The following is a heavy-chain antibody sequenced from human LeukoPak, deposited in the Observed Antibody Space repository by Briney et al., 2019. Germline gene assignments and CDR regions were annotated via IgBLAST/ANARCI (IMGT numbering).Heavy chain of an antibody. CDR1: GFXFSGYT. CDR3: ARVWSMIREYVEY. D-gene: IGHD3-10*01. J-gene: IGHJ4*02. Sequence: GGSLRLSCAASGFXFSGYTMNWVRQAPGKGLEWVSFISSSNDYIYYADSVKGRFTISRDNSKYSLYLQMSSLRAEDTAVYYCARVWSMIREYVEYWGQGTLVTVSS. V-gene: IGHV3-21*01. CDR2: ISSSNDYI.